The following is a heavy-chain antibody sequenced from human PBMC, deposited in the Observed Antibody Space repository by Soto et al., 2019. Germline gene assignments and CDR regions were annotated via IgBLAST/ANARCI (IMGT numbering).Heavy chain of an antibody. V-gene: IGHV1-8*01. Sequence: QVQLVQSGAEVKKPGASVKVSCKASGYTFTSYDINWVRQATGQGLEWMGWMNPNIGNTGYAQKFQGRVTMTRNTSISTAYIELRSLRSEDTAVYYCSRGKRQRSISYYFDYWGQGTLVTVSS. J-gene: IGHJ4*02. CDR2: MNPNIGNT. CDR3: SRGKRQRSISYYFDY. D-gene: IGHD3-3*02. CDR1: GYTFTSYD.